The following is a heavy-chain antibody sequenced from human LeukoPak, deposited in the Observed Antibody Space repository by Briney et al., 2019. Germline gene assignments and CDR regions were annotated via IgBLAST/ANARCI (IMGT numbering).Heavy chain of an antibody. Sequence: SETLSLTCTVSGGSISSGGYYWSWVRQHPGKGLEWIGYIYYSGSTHYNPSLKSRVTISVDTSKNQFSLKLSSVTAADTAVYYCARGEKAYYDSSGYYGNYFDYWGQGTLVTVSS. CDR2: IYYSGST. CDR1: GGSISSGGYY. CDR3: ARGEKAYYDSSGYYGNYFDY. V-gene: IGHV4-31*03. J-gene: IGHJ4*02. D-gene: IGHD3-22*01.